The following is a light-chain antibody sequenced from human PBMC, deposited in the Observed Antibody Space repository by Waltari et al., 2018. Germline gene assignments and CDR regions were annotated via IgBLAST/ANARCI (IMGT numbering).Light chain of an antibody. CDR3: QSYDLNSRVV. Sequence: FMLTQPHSVSESPGKTVTISCTRSSGNIATNYVQWYQRRPGCAPTTIIDEDPERPSGVPDRFSGSVDSSANSASLTISGLITEGEADYYCQSYDLNSRVVFGGRTKLTVL. J-gene: IGLJ2*01. CDR2: EDP. CDR1: SGNIATNY. V-gene: IGLV6-57*03.